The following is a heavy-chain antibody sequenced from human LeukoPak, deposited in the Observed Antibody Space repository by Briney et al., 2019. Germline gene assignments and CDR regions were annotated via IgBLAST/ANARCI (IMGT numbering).Heavy chain of an antibody. CDR3: WXXXXXXXXXXXXXXHXDY. CDR1: GXXXTXXY. CDR2: INPNSGVA. Sequence: GXXXTXXYIXWVRQAPGQGLEXXGWINPNSGVANYAPKFQGRVTMTRDTASSTAYMEVSRLRYDDTAVYYCWXXXXXXXXXXXXXXHXDYWGQGTLVTVSS. V-gene: IGHV1-2*02. J-gene: IGHJ4*01.